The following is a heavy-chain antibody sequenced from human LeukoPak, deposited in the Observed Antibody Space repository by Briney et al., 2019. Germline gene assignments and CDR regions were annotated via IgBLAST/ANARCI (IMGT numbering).Heavy chain of an antibody. D-gene: IGHD4-11*01. V-gene: IGHV4-61*01. CDR2: IYYSGRT. J-gene: IGHJ6*03. Sequence: SETLSFTCTVSGGSVSSGSYYWSWIRQPPGKGLEWVGYIYYSGRTNYSPSLKSRVTISVDTSKNQFSLKLSSVTAADTAVYYCATLVDATTPLSYYFIGVWGKGTTVTVSS. CDR1: GGSVSSGSYY. CDR3: ATLVDATTPLSYYFIGV.